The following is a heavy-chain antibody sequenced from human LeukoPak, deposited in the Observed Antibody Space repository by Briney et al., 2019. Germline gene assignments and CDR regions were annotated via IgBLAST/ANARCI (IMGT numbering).Heavy chain of an antibody. V-gene: IGHV3-23*01. CDR2: VSGSGATT. CDR1: GFTFKNYA. J-gene: IGHJ4*02. Sequence: PGGSLRLSCAASGFTFKNYAMTWVRQAPGKGLEWVSDVSGSGATTYYADSVRGRFTISRGNSKNMLYLQMNTLRAEDTALYYCAKDRYSGTQGFDYWGQGTPVTVSS. CDR3: AKDRYSGTQGFDY. D-gene: IGHD1-26*01.